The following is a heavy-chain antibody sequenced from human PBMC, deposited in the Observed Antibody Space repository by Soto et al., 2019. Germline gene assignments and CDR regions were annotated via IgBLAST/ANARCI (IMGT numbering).Heavy chain of an antibody. J-gene: IGHJ6*02. Sequence: QAQLVQSGAEVKKPGASVKVSCKASGYSFASYNISWVRQAPGQGLEWMGCIRPYNGDTNYAQKVQDRVTVTTDTSTSTAYMELRSVRSDDTAIYYCARDGGGIADVWGQGTPVTVS. D-gene: IGHD2-21*01. CDR1: GYSFASYN. V-gene: IGHV1-18*04. CDR3: ARDGGGIADV. CDR2: IRPYNGDT.